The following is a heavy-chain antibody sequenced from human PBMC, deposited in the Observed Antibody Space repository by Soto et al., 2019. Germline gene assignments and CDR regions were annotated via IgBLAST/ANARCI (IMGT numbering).Heavy chain of an antibody. CDR2: ISGSGGST. CDR3: AKGGSTYYYYGMDV. V-gene: IGHV3-23*01. D-gene: IGHD6-13*01. CDR1: GFTFSSYA. Sequence: RLSCAASGFTFSSYAMSWVRQAPGKGLEWVSAISGSGGSTYYADSVKGRFTISRDNSKNTLYLQMNSLRAEDTAVYYCAKGGSTYYYYGMDVWGQGTTVTVSS. J-gene: IGHJ6*02.